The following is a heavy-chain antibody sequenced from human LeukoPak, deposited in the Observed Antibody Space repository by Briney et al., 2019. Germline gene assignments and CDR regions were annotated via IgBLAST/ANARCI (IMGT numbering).Heavy chain of an antibody. D-gene: IGHD3-16*01. V-gene: IGHV1-46*01. CDR1: GYTFTNYY. CDR2: INPSGGST. J-gene: IGHJ3*02. CDR3: ARGGRDLPSTLAFDI. Sequence: ASVKVSFKASGYTFTNYYIHWLRQAPGQGLEWTGIINPSGGSTSYAQKFQGRVTMTTDTSTSTAYMDLRSLTSDDTAVYYCARGGRDLPSTLAFDIWGQGTMVAVSS.